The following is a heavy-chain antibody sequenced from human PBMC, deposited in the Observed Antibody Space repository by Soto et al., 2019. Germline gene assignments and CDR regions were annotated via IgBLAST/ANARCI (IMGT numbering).Heavy chain of an antibody. V-gene: IGHV4-4*07. Sequence: SETLSLTCTVSGGSISSYYWSWIRQPAGKGLEWIGRIYTSGSTNYNPSLKSRVTMSVDTSKNQFSLKLSSVTAADTAVYYCARDPTRGDYCYYYGMDVWGQGTTVTVSS. J-gene: IGHJ6*02. CDR3: ARDPTRGDYCYYYGMDV. CDR1: GGSISSYY. CDR2: IYTSGST.